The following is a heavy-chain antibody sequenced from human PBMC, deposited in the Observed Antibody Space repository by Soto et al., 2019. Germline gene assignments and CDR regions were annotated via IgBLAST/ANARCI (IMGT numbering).Heavy chain of an antibody. J-gene: IGHJ5*02. D-gene: IGHD3-22*01. V-gene: IGHV1-18*01. CDR2: ISAYNGNT. CDR1: GYTLTNYG. CDR3: ARDGQDYYDSSGYYYRSWFDP. Sequence: WASVKVSCKASGYTLTNYGISWVRQAPGQGLEWMGWISAYNGNTNYAQKLQGRVTMTTDTSTSTAYMELRSLRSDDTAVYYCARDGQDYYDSSGYYYRSWFDPWG.